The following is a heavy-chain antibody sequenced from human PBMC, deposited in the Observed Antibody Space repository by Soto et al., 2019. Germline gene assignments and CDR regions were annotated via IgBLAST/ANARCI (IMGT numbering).Heavy chain of an antibody. CDR1: GFTVSSHA. CDR2: VTADGGT. Sequence: EVQVLESGGGLVQPGGSLRLSCEGSGFTVSSHAMTWIRQAPGKGPEWVSTVTADGGTYYADSVKGRFAMSRDTSENTRYLQMNSLGAEDPAAYYCAPHVSCSGGSCQYDAFAIRGQGTMVTVSS. J-gene: IGHJ3*02. V-gene: IGHV3-23*01. D-gene: IGHD2-15*01. CDR3: APHVSCSGGSCQYDAFAI.